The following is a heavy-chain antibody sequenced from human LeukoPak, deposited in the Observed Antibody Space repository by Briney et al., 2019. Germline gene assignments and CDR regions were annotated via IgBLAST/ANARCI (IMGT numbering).Heavy chain of an antibody. Sequence: SETLSLTCTVSGGSISSSSYYWGWIRQPPGKGLEWIGSIYYSGSTYYNPSLKSRVTISVDTSKNQFSLKLSSVTAADTAVYYCARVRWVGSSCNARWFDPWGQGTLVTVSS. CDR3: ARVRWVGSSCNARWFDP. CDR1: GGSISSSSYY. CDR2: IYYSGST. V-gene: IGHV4-39*07. J-gene: IGHJ5*02. D-gene: IGHD6-13*01.